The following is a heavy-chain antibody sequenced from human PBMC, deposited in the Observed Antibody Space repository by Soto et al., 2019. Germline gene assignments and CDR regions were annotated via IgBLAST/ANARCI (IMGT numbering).Heavy chain of an antibody. Sequence: QVQLVESGGGVVQPGRSLRLSCAASGFTFSSYGMHWVRQAPGKGLEWVAVIWYDGSNKYYADSVKGRFTISRDNSKNTLYLQMNSLRAEDTAVYYCARAPGNGVLDYWGQGTLVTVSS. CDR1: GFTFSSYG. D-gene: IGHD1-1*01. J-gene: IGHJ4*02. CDR3: ARAPGNGVLDY. V-gene: IGHV3-33*01. CDR2: IWYDGSNK.